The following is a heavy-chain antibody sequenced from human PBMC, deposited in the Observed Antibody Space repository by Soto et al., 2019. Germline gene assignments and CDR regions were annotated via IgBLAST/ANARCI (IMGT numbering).Heavy chain of an antibody. Sequence: VYGGSFSGYYWSWIRQPPGEGLEWIGEINHSGSTNYNPSLKSRVTISVDTSKNQFSLKLSSVTAADTAVYYCARVSRTKNWYFDLWGRGTLVTVSS. V-gene: IGHV4-34*01. CDR2: INHSGST. CDR3: ARVSRTKNWYFDL. J-gene: IGHJ2*01. CDR1: GGSFSGYY.